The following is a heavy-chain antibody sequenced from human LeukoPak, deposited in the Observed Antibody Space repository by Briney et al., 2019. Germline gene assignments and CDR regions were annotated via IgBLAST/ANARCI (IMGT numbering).Heavy chain of an antibody. CDR1: GGSISSYY. CDR2: IYSSGST. D-gene: IGHD1-1*01. J-gene: IGHJ4*02. V-gene: IGHV4-4*07. CDR3: AREGGNSAFPDPFDY. Sequence: SETLSLTCTVSGGSISSYYWSWIRQPAGKGLEWIGRIYSSGSTKYYNPSLKSRVTISVDTSKNQFSLKLTSVTAADTAVYFCAREGGNSAFPDPFDYWGQGTLVTVSS.